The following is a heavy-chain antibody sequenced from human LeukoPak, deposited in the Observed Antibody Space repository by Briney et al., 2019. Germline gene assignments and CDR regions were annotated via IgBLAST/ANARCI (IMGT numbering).Heavy chain of an antibody. J-gene: IGHJ3*02. Sequence: SETLSLTCAVYGGSFSGYYWSWLRQPPGKGLEWIGEINHSGSTNYNPSLKSRVTISVDTSKNQFSLKLSSVTAADTAVYYCALSGYSSSWYGGGDAFDIWGQGTMVTVSS. CDR2: INHSGST. CDR3: ALSGYSSSWYGGGDAFDI. V-gene: IGHV4-34*01. CDR1: GGSFSGYY. D-gene: IGHD6-13*01.